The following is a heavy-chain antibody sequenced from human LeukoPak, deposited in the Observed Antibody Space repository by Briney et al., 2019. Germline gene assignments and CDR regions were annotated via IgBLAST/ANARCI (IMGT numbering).Heavy chain of an antibody. CDR3: ARGVWSGSSWGLYNWLDP. J-gene: IGHJ5*02. D-gene: IGHD3-3*01. Sequence: SETLSLTCTVSGGSISSYYWSWIRQPAGKGLELIGRIYTSGSTNYNPSLKSRVTMSVDTSTNQFSLKLISVTAADTAVYFCARGVWSGSSWGLYNWLDPWGQGTLVTVSS. CDR2: IYTSGST. V-gene: IGHV4-4*07. CDR1: GGSISSYY.